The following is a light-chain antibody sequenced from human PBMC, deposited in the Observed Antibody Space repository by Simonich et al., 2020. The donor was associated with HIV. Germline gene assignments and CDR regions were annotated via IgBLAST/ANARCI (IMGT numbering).Light chain of an antibody. V-gene: IGKV1-9*01. CDR3: QQFNSFPYT. J-gene: IGKJ2*01. CDR2: ATS. CDR1: QGISSS. Sequence: DIQMTQSPSTLSASVGDRVTITARASQGISSSLAWYQQKPGKAPKLLIYATSTLQSGVPSRFSGSGSGTEFALTISSLQPEDFATYYCQQFNSFPYTFGLGTKLEIK.